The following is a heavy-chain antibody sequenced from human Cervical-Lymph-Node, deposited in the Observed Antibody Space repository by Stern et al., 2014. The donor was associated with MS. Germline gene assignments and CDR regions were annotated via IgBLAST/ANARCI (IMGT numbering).Heavy chain of an antibody. CDR1: GGSISSYY. CDR2: IYYSGST. V-gene: IGHV4-59*01. CDR3: ARVPPKYFPSHYYYGMDV. D-gene: IGHD3-10*01. Sequence: QVQLQESGPGLVKPSETLSLTCTVSGGSISSYYWSWIRQPPGQGLEWIGYIYYSGSTNYNPSLKSRVTISVDTSKHQFSMKLSSGTAADTAVYYCARVPPKYFPSHYYYGMDVWGQGTTVTVSS. J-gene: IGHJ6*02.